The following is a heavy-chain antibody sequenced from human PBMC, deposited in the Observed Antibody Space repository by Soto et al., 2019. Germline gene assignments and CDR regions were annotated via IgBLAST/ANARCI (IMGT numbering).Heavy chain of an antibody. Sequence: SETLSLTCGVSGVSVSSGGLWSWVRQPPGKGLEWICEIHHSGSTYYNPSLKSRVSISMDKSKNQFSLHITSVTAADTAVYYCARDERPAAAVVRGFDPWGKGTLVTV. CDR2: IHHSGST. V-gene: IGHV4-4*02. CDR3: ARDERPAAAVVRGFDP. CDR1: GVSVSSGGL. J-gene: IGHJ5*02. D-gene: IGHD6-13*01.